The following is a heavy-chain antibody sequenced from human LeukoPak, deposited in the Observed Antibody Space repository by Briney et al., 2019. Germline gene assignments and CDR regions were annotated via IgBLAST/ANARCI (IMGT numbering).Heavy chain of an antibody. J-gene: IGHJ4*02. CDR3: AKDGGLWVSAHWGDS. V-gene: IGHV3-23*01. CDR2: ITTGDGNT. D-gene: IGHD7-27*01. CDR1: GFTFSSYT. Sequence: PGGSLRLSCTASGFTFSSYTMTWVRQAPGKGLKWVSTITTGDGNTYYADSVKGRFTGSRYDSKNTLYLQMNSLRAEDTAVYYCAKDGGLWVSAHWGDSWGRGTLVTVSS.